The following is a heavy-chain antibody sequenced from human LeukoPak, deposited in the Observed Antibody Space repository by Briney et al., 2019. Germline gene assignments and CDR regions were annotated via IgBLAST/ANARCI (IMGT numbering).Heavy chain of an antibody. J-gene: IGHJ4*02. CDR2: ISSSSSYI. D-gene: IGHD1-26*01. CDR1: GFTFSSYS. V-gene: IGHV3-21*01. Sequence: KPGGSQRLSCAASGFTFSSYSMNWVRQAPGKGLEWVSSISSSSSYIYYADSVKGRFTISRDNAKNALSLQMNSLRDEDTAVYYCATSGNYYLKYWGQGTLVTVSS. CDR3: ATSGNYYLKY.